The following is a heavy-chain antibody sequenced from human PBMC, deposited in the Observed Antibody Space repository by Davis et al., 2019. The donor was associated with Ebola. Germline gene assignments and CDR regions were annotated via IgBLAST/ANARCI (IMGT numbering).Heavy chain of an antibody. CDR3: ASGLGRQRYYGSGSFVYYYGMDV. V-gene: IGHV3-7*01. Sequence: GGSLKISCAASGFTFSSYWMSWVRQAPGKGLEWVANIKQDGSEKYYVDSVKGRFTISRDNAKNSLYLQMNSLRAEDTAVYYCASGLGRQRYYGSGSFVYYYGMDVWGQGTTVTVSS. J-gene: IGHJ6*02. CDR1: GFTFSSYW. CDR2: IKQDGSEK. D-gene: IGHD3-10*01.